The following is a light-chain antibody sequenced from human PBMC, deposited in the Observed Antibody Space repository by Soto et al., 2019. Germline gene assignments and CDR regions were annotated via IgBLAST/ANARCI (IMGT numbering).Light chain of an antibody. J-gene: IGKJ4*01. CDR1: QDISTA. V-gene: IGKV1-13*02. CDR2: DAS. Sequence: AIQLTQSPSSLSASVGDRVTIPCRAGQDISTALAWYQQQPGTAPKLLIYDASTLETGFPSRFNGTGSGPAFRPTLSSLQPEYCATYYRQLFRSYPLPFGGGTQSEIK. CDR3: QLFRSYPLP.